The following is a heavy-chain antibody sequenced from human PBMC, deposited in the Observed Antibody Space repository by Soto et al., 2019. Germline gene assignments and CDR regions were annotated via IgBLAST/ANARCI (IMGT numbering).Heavy chain of an antibody. J-gene: IGHJ6*02. D-gene: IGHD6-6*01. CDR2: IIPIFGTA. V-gene: IGHV1-69*06. Sequence: SVKVSCKASGGTFSSYAISWVRQAPGQGLEWMGRIIPIFGTANYAQKFQGRVTITADKSTSTAYMELSSLRSEDTAVYYCARVIAARDYYGMDVWGQGTTVTVSS. CDR3: ARVIAARDYYGMDV. CDR1: GGTFSSYA.